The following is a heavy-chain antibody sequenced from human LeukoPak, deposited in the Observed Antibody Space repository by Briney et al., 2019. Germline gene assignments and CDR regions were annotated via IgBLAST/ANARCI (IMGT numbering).Heavy chain of an antibody. J-gene: IGHJ1*01. CDR3: ATYSITGAWAEYFLH. V-gene: IGHV4-38-2*02. CDR1: GSSISSHYC. CDR2: ICHSGST. Sequence: NTSETLSLTCTVSGSSISSHYCWGWIRQPPGKGLEWIGSICHSGSTFYNPSLKSRLTISIDTSKNQFSLKLSSVTAADTAVYYCATYSITGAWAEYFLHWGQGTLVTVSS. D-gene: IGHD2/OR15-2a*01.